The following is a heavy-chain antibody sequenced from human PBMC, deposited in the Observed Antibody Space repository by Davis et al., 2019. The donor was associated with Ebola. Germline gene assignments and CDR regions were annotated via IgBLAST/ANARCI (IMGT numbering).Heavy chain of an antibody. CDR1: GFTFSSYD. CDR2: ISGSGGST. J-gene: IGHJ4*02. Sequence: GGSLRLSCAASGFTFSSYDMTWVRQAPGKGLEWVSGISGSGGSTYYADSVKGRFTISRDNSKNTLYLQMNSLRAEDTAVYYCAKDVTTNGDYWGQGTLVTVSS. D-gene: IGHD2-8*01. V-gene: IGHV3-23*01. CDR3: AKDVTTNGDY.